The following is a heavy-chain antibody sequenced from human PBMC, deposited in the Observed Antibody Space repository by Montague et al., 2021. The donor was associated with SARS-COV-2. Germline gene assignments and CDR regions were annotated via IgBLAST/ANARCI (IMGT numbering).Heavy chain of an antibody. CDR2: VSDSGST. J-gene: IGHJ6*02. V-gene: IGHV4-59*01. CDR3: AGISKYSYGIYYYGMDV. Sequence: SETLSLTCTVSGGSISTYYWNWIRQSPGKGLEWIGYVSDSGSTNYNPSLKSRIAISVATSKSQFSLKLTAVTAADTAVYYCAGISKYSYGIYYYGMDVWGQGTTVTVSS. CDR1: GGSISTYY. D-gene: IGHD5-18*01.